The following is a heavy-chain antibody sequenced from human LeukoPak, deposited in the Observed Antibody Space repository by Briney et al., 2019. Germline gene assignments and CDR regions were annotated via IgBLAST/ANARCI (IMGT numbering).Heavy chain of an antibody. V-gene: IGHV4-4*02. D-gene: IGHD3-3*01. J-gene: IGHJ5*02. CDR2: IHRSGSP. CDR3: AKGGWSGSPLNWFDP. CDR1: LDSTTSNF. Sequence: SETLSLTCTVSLDSTTSNFWSWVRQPPGKGLEWIGEIHRSGSPNYNPSLQSRVTISIDRSRNQIALELSSVTAEDTAVYYCAKGGWSGSPLNWFDPWGQGTLVIVPS.